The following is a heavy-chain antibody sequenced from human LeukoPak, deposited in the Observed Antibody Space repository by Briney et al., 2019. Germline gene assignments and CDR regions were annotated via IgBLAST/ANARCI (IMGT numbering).Heavy chain of an antibody. CDR3: ARSEAIVVVTAGAFDI. CDR2: IYSDGST. CDR1: GFIVSSNY. Sequence: GGSLRLSCAASGFIVSSNYMSWVRQAPGKGLEWVSVIYSDGSTYYADSVKGRFTISRDNSKNTLYLQMNSLRGEDTAVEYCARSEAIVVVTAGAFDIWGQGTMVTVSS. V-gene: IGHV3-53*01. J-gene: IGHJ3*02. D-gene: IGHD2-21*02.